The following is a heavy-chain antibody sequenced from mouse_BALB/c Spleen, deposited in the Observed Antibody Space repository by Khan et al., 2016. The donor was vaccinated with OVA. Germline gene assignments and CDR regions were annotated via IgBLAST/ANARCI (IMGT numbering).Heavy chain of an antibody. CDR2: IDPFNGGT. V-gene: IGHV1S135*01. CDR3: TRLGTTGWFTY. J-gene: IGHJ3*01. D-gene: IGHD2-13*01. Sequence: EVKLQESGPELMKPGASVKISCKASGYSFTNYYIHWVKQSHGQSLEWLGYIDPFNGGTTYNQKFKGTATLTVDKSSSTAYMHLNNLTSEDSAVXYCTRLGTTGWFTYWGQGTLVTVSA. CDR1: GYSFTNYY.